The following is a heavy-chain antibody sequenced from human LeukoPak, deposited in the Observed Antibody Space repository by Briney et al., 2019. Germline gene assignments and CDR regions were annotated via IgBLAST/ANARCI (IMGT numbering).Heavy chain of an antibody. CDR2: INPNSGGT. V-gene: IGHV1-2*02. CDR1: GYTFTSYG. D-gene: IGHD6-13*01. J-gene: IGHJ4*02. CDR3: ARPQTLAAVFDY. Sequence: GASVKVSCKASGYTFTSYGISWVRQAPGQGLEWMGWINPNSGGTNYAQKFQGRVTMTRDTSISTAYMELSRLRSDDTAVYYCARPQTLAAVFDYWGQGTLVTVSS.